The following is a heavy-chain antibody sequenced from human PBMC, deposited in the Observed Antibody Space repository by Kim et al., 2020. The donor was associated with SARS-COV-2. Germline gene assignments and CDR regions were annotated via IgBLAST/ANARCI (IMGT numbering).Heavy chain of an antibody. D-gene: IGHD3-16*02. CDR3: AKVAGITFGGVIVGLGVLDAFDI. CDR2: ISGSGGST. V-gene: IGHV3-23*01. CDR1: GFTFSSYA. Sequence: GGSLRLSCAASGFTFSSYAMSWVRQAPGKGLEWVSAISGSGGSTYYADSVKGRFTISRDNSKNTLYLQMNSLRAEDTAVYYCAKVAGITFGGVIVGLGVLDAFDIWGQGTMVTVSS. J-gene: IGHJ3*02.